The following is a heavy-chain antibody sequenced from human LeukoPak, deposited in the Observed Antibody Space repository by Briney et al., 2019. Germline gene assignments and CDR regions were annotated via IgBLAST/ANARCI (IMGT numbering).Heavy chain of an antibody. CDR1: GYTFTGYY. D-gene: IGHD6-19*01. J-gene: IGHJ4*02. CDR2: INPNSGGT. Sequence: ASVKVSCKASGYTFTGYYMHWVRQAPGQGLEWMGWINPNSGGTNYAQKFQGRVTMTRDTSISTAYIELSRLRSDDTAVYYCARSLFRIAVAGTFDYWGQGTLVTVSS. CDR3: ARSLFRIAVAGTFDY. V-gene: IGHV1-2*02.